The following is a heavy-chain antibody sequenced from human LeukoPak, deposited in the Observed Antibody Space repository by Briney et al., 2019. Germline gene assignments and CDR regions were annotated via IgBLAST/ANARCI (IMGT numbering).Heavy chain of an antibody. CDR2: IYHSGST. CDR1: GGSISSGGYY. D-gene: IGHD2-8*01. Sequence: SETLSLTCTVSGGSISSGGYYWSWIRQPPGKGLEWIGYIYHSGSTYYNPSLKSRVTISVDRSKNQFSLKLSSVTAADTAVYYCARLGVTSCTNGVCYDDIWGQGTMVTVSS. CDR3: ARLGVTSCTNGVCYDDI. V-gene: IGHV4-30-2*01. J-gene: IGHJ3*02.